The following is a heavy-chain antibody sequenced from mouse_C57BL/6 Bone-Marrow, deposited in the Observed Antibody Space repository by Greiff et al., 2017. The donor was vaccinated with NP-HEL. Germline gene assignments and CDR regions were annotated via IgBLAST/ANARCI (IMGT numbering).Heavy chain of an antibody. CDR3: ARGGGNYGAY. CDR1: GYTFTSYW. J-gene: IGHJ3*01. V-gene: IGHV1-52*01. CDR2: IDPSDSET. Sequence: QVQLKQPGAELVRPGSSVKLSCKASGYTFTSYWMHWVKQRPIQGLEWIGNIDPSDSETHYNQKFKDKATLTVDKSSSTAYMQLSSLTSEDSAVYYCARGGGNYGAYWGQGTLVTVSA. D-gene: IGHD2-1*01.